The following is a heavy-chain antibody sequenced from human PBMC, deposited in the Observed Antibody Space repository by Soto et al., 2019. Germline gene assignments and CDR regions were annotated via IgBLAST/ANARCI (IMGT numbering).Heavy chain of an antibody. CDR3: ARESEDLTTNFDY. J-gene: IGHJ4*02. V-gene: IGHV3-21*06. CDR1: GFTFTRYS. CDR2: ISSTTNYI. Sequence: EVQLVESGGGLVKPGGSLRLSCAASGFTFTRYSMNWVRQAPGKGLEWVSSISSTTNYIYYGDSMKGRFTISRDNAKNSQYLEMNSLRAEDTAVYYCARESEDLTTNFDYLGQGTLVTVSS.